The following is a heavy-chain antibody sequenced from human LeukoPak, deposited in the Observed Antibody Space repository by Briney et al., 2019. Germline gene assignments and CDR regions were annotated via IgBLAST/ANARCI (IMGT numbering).Heavy chain of an antibody. CDR1: GLAFNSYW. D-gene: IGHD6-13*01. CDR3: ARARIAATGARLRYFDS. J-gene: IGHJ4*02. CDR2: IKHDGSEK. Sequence: PGGSLRLSCAASGLAFNSYWMSWVRQAPGKGLEWVANIKHDGSEKYYVDSVKGRFSISRDNAKNSLYLQMNSLRAEDTAVYYCARARIAATGARLRYFDSWGQGTLVTVSS. V-gene: IGHV3-7*01.